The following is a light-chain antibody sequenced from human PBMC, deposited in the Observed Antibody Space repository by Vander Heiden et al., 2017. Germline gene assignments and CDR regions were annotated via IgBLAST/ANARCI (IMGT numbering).Light chain of an antibody. Sequence: ARVTITCRASQSISSYLDWYQQKPGKAPKLLIYAASRLQSGIPSRFSGSGSGTDFTLTISSLQPEDFATYYCQQSYSTLRTFGQGTKVEIK. CDR3: QQSYSTLRT. CDR2: AAS. V-gene: IGKV1-39*01. CDR1: QSISSY. J-gene: IGKJ1*01.